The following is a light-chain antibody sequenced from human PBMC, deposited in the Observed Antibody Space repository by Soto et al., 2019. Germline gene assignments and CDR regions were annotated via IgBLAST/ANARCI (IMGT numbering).Light chain of an antibody. CDR1: QSVSSN. J-gene: IGKJ1*01. CDR2: GAS. V-gene: IGKV3-15*01. Sequence: EIVMTQSPATLSVSPGERATLSCRASQSVSSNLAWYQQKPGQAPSLLIYGASTRATGIPARFSGSGSGTEFTLTIGSLQSEDLAVYYCKQYNNGPGRCGQGTKV. CDR3: KQYNNGPGR.